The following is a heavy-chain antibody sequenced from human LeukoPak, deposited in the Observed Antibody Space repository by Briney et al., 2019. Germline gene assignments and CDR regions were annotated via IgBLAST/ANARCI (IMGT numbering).Heavy chain of an antibody. J-gene: IGHJ4*02. D-gene: IGHD3-3*01. CDR3: ARRFPFWSGYSSFDY. CDR1: GGSFSGYY. V-gene: IGHV4-39*01. CDR2: IYYSGST. Sequence: PSETLSLTCAVYGGSFSGYYWGWIRQPPGKGLEWIGSIYYSGSTYYNPSLKSRVTISVDTSKNQFSLKLSSVTAADTAVYYCARRFPFWSGYSSFDYWDQGTLVTVSS.